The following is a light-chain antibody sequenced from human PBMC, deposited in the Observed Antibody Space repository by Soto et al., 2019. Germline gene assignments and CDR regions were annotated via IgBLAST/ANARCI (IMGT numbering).Light chain of an antibody. CDR3: QQYDTAPRT. CDR2: GAS. Sequence: EIVLAQSPGTLSFSPGEKATLPCRASQSVGSTYLAWYQQKPGQAPRLLIYGASSRATGIPDRFSGSGSGTDFTLTISRLEPEDFAVYYCQQYDTAPRTFGQGTKVDIK. CDR1: QSVGSTY. V-gene: IGKV3-20*01. J-gene: IGKJ1*01.